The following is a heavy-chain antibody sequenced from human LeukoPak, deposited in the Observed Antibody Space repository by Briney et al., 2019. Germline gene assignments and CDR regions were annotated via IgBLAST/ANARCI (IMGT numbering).Heavy chain of an antibody. CDR3: AKSETYYYGSAIDYFDY. CDR1: GFTFSSYA. CDR2: ISGSGGST. V-gene: IGHV3-23*01. Sequence: GGSLRLSCAASGFTFSSYAMSWVRQAPGKGLEWVSAISGSGGSTYYADSVKGRFTISRDNSKNTLYLQMNSLRAEGTAVYYCAKSETYYYGSAIDYFDYWGQGTLVTVSS. J-gene: IGHJ4*02. D-gene: IGHD3-10*01.